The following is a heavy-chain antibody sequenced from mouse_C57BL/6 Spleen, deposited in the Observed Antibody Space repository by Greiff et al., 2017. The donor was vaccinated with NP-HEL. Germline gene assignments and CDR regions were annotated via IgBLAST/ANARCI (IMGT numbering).Heavy chain of an antibody. Sequence: DVKLQESGPGMVKPSQSLSLTCTVTGYSITSGYDWHWIRHFPGNKLEWMGYISYSGSTNYNPSLKSRISITHDTSKNHFFLKLNSVTTEDTATYYGARDRGYYAMDYWGQGTSVTVSS. CDR1: GYSITSGYD. CDR2: ISYSGST. J-gene: IGHJ4*01. V-gene: IGHV3-1*01. CDR3: ARDRGYYAMDY.